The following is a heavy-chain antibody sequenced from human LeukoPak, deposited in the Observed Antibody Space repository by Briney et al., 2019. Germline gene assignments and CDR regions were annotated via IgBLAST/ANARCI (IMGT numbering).Heavy chain of an antibody. CDR3: ARGAYYYDSSGYQLYYYYYYMDV. Sequence: SVKVSCKASGGTFISYDISWVRQAPGQGREWMGGIIPIFGTANYAQKFQGRVTITADESTSTAYMELSSLRSEDTAVYYCARGAYYYDSSGYQLYYYYYYMDVWGKGTTVTVSS. J-gene: IGHJ6*03. CDR2: IIPIFGTA. V-gene: IGHV1-69*13. CDR1: GGTFISYD. D-gene: IGHD3-22*01.